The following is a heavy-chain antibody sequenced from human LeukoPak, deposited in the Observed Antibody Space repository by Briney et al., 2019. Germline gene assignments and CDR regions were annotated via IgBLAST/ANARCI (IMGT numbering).Heavy chain of an antibody. CDR2: IWHDGNTK. CDR3: ARELGSGSDY. J-gene: IGHJ4*02. V-gene: IGHV3-33*01. Sequence: GGSLRLSCEAYGFNFGDYAMHWVRQAPGKGLEWVAVIWHDGNTKYYADSVKGRFTISRDNSKNTLYLQMNSLRAEDTAVYYCARELGSGSDYWGQGTLVTVSS. D-gene: IGHD1-14*01. CDR1: GFNFGDYA.